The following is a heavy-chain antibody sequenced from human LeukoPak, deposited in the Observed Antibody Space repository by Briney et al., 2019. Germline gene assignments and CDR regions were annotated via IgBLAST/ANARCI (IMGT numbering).Heavy chain of an antibody. CDR2: IYYSGST. J-gene: IGHJ4*02. CDR3: ARLNSGYGLFDY. CDR1: GGSISSYY. D-gene: IGHD5-12*01. Sequence: PSETLSLTCTVSGGSISSYYWSWIRQPPGKGLEWIGYIYYSGSTSYNPSLKSRVTISVDTSKNQFSLKLSSVTAADTAVYYCARLNSGYGLFDYWGQGTLVTVSS. V-gene: IGHV4-59*08.